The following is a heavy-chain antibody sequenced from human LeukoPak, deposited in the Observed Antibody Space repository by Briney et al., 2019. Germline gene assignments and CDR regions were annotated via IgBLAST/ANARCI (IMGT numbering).Heavy chain of an antibody. CDR1: GYSFTSYW. J-gene: IGHJ4*02. CDR3: ARLGYCSSTSCYTTFDY. D-gene: IGHD2-2*02. Sequence: GESLKISCKGTGYSFTSYWIGWVRQMPGKGLEWMGIIYPGDSDTRYSPSFQGQVTISADKSISTAYLQWSSLKASDTAMYYYARLGYCSSTSCYTTFDYWGQGTLVTVSS. CDR2: IYPGDSDT. V-gene: IGHV5-51*01.